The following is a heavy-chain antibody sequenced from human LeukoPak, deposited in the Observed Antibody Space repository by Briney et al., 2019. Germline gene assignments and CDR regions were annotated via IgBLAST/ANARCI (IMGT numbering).Heavy chain of an antibody. Sequence: PSETLSLTCAVSGASINTHYWSWIRQPPGKGLEWIGYVLDTVTTKDNPSLTSRFTLSADTSKNQFSLRLTSVTAADPAGYYCAPIKRVNIFGYFDCLGRGRPATVSS. CDR3: APIKRVNIFGYFDC. V-gene: IGHV4-4*09. CDR2: VLDTVTT. D-gene: IGHD3-3*02. J-gene: IGHJ4*02. CDR1: GASINTHY.